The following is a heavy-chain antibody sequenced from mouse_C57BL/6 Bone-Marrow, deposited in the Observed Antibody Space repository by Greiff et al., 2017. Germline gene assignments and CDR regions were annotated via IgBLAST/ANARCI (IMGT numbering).Heavy chain of an antibody. D-gene: IGHD3-3*01. CDR3: AGGGCAIISTAVWYFDF. CDR1: GFTFSSYG. V-gene: IGHV5-6*01. CDR2: ISSGGSYT. J-gene: IGHJ1*03. Sequence: EVKLVESGGDLVKPGGSLKLSCAASGFTFSSYGMSWVRQTPDKRLEWVATISSGGSYTYYPDSVKGRFTISRDNAKNTLYLQLSSLKSEDTAMYDWAGGGCAIISTAVWYFDFWGRGTTVTVAS.